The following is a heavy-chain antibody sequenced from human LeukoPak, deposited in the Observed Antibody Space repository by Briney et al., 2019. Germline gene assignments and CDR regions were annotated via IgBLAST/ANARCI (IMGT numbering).Heavy chain of an antibody. CDR3: ARDEYSSSWDYYYYGMDV. Sequence: ASEILSLTCTVSGGSISSYYWSWSRQPAGKGLEWIGRIYSSGSTNYNPSLKSRVTMSVDTSKNQFSLKLSSVTAADTAVYYCARDEYSSSWDYYYYGMDVWGQGTTVTDSS. D-gene: IGHD6-13*01. J-gene: IGHJ6*02. CDR2: IYSSGST. CDR1: GGSISSYY. V-gene: IGHV4-4*07.